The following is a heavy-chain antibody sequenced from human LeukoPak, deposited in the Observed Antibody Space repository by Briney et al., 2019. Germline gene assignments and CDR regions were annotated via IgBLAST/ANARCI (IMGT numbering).Heavy chain of an antibody. CDR3: ARERRYCSSTSCYPLYNWFDP. Sequence: ASVKVSCKASGYTFTSYGISWVRQAPGQGLEWMGWISAYNGNTNYAQKLQGRVTITRDTSASTAYMELSSLRSEDTAVYYCARERRYCSSTSCYPLYNWFDPWGQGTLVTVSS. D-gene: IGHD2-2*01. CDR2: ISAYNGNT. CDR1: GYTFTSYG. V-gene: IGHV1-18*01. J-gene: IGHJ5*02.